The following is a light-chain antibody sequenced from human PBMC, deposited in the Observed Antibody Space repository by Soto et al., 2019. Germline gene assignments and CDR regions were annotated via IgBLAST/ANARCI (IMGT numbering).Light chain of an antibody. V-gene: IGLV1-40*01. J-gene: IGLJ3*02. CDR3: QCYDSSLSGSV. CDR2: GNN. Sequence: QSVLTQPPSVSGAPGQRVTISCTGSSSNIGAGYDVHWYQQLPGTAPKLLIYGNNNRPSGVPDRFSGSKSGTSASLAITGLQAEYEADYYCQCYDSSLSGSVFGGGTKLTVL. CDR1: SSNIGAGYD.